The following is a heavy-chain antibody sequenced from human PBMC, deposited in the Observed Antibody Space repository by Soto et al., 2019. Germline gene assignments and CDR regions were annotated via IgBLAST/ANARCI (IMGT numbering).Heavy chain of an antibody. D-gene: IGHD1-26*01. CDR3: AGRVEWELLPDYYYGMDV. J-gene: IGHJ6*02. Sequence: EVQLVESGGGLVKPGGSLRLSCAASGFTFSSYSMNWVRQAPGKGLEWVSSISSSSSYIYYADSVKGRFTISRDNAKNSLYLQMNSLRAEDTAVYYCAGRVEWELLPDYYYGMDVWGQGTSVTVSS. CDR1: GFTFSSYS. CDR2: ISSSSSYI. V-gene: IGHV3-21*01.